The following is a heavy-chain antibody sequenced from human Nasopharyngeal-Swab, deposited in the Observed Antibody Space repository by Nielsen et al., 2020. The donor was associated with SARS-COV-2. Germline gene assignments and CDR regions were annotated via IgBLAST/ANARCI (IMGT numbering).Heavy chain of an antibody. J-gene: IGHJ5*02. CDR2: IIPIFSTA. Sequence: SVKVSCKASGGTFSSYAISWVRQAPGQGLEWMGGIIPIFSTANYAQKFQGRVTITADESTSTAYMELSSLRSEDTAVYYCARDPRSFNSGNNTSRWWFDPWGQGTLVTVSS. D-gene: IGHD1-26*01. CDR3: ARDPRSFNSGNNTSRWWFDP. CDR1: GGTFSSYA. V-gene: IGHV1-69*13.